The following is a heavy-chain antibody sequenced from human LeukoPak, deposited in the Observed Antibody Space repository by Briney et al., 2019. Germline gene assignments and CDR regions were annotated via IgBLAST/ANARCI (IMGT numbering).Heavy chain of an antibody. CDR3: AKVESSGWFTNYFCGMDV. CDR1: GFAFSGYA. J-gene: IGHJ6*02. D-gene: IGHD6-19*01. CDR2: ISYDGSKK. V-gene: IGHV3-30*09. Sequence: GGSLRLSCAASGFAFSGYAIHWVRQAPGKGLEWVAVISYDGSKKYYADSVKGRFAISRDNSKNTLNLQMNSLRADDTAIYYCAKVESSGWFTNYFCGMDVWGQGTTVTVFS.